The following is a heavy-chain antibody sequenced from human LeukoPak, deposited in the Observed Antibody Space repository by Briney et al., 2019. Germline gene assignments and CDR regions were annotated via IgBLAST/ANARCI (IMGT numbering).Heavy chain of an antibody. CDR3: AKARPKFGEGHYYMDV. Sequence: GGSLRLSCAASGFTFSSYGMHWVRQAPGKGLEWVAFIRYDGSNKYYADSVKGRFTISRDNSKNTLYLQMNGLRAEDTAVYYCAKARPKFGEGHYYMDVWGKGTTVTVSS. CDR2: IRYDGSNK. V-gene: IGHV3-30*02. CDR1: GFTFSSYG. D-gene: IGHD3-10*01. J-gene: IGHJ6*03.